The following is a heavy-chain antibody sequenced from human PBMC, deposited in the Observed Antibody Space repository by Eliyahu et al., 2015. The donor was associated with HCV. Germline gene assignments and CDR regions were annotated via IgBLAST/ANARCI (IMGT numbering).Heavy chain of an antibody. V-gene: IGHV3-33*08. CDR3: ARSEMSSYYFDY. D-gene: IGHD5-24*01. CDR1: GFTFRSYA. CDR2: VWYDGSGK. J-gene: IGHJ4*02. Sequence: QVQLAESGGGVVQPGRSLRLSCAASGFTFRSYAMHWVRQAPGKGLEWVAVVWYDGSGKYYADSVKGRFTISRDNSKNTLYLQMNSLRAEDTAVYYCARSEMSSYYFDYWGQGTLVTVSS.